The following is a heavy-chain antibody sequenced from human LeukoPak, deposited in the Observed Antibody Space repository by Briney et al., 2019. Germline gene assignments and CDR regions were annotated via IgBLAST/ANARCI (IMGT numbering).Heavy chain of an antibody. V-gene: IGHV3-9*01. CDR1: GFRFDDYA. CDR2: IAWNSGNI. Sequence: GGSLRLSCSASGFRFDDYAMHWVRQAPGTGLEWVSSIAWNSGNIGYSDSVKGRFTVSRDNSKNSLYLQMNSLRAEDTALYYCAKGLDYDILTGYDNYWGQGTLVTVSS. D-gene: IGHD3-9*01. J-gene: IGHJ4*02. CDR3: AKGLDYDILTGYDNY.